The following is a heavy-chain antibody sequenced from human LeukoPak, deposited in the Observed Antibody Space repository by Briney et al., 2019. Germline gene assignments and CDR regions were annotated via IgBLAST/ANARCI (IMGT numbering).Heavy chain of an antibody. CDR3: ARDRGDLRVWSPALAFDY. V-gene: IGHV3-30-3*01. CDR2: ISYDGSNK. Sequence: GGSLRLSCAASGFTFSSYAMHWVRQAPGKGLEWVAVISYDGSNKYYADSVKGRFTISRDNSKNTLYLQMNSLRAEDTAVYYCARDRGDLRVWSPALAFDYWGQGTLVTVSS. D-gene: IGHD2-8*01. CDR1: GFTFSSYA. J-gene: IGHJ4*02.